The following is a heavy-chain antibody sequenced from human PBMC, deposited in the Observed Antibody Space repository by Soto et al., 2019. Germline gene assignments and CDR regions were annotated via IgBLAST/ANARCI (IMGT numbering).Heavy chain of an antibody. CDR2: IYSDVST. Sequence: GGSLRLSCAASGFTVSSNYMSWVRQAPGKGLEWVSIIYSDVSTYYADSVKGRFTISRDISKNTLYLQMNSLRAEDSAVYYCARDIRVAYCRGASCYSRSLDVWGKGTTVTVSS. V-gene: IGHV3-66*01. J-gene: IGHJ6*04. CDR3: ARDIRVAYCRGASCYSRSLDV. CDR1: GFTVSSNY. D-gene: IGHD2-15*01.